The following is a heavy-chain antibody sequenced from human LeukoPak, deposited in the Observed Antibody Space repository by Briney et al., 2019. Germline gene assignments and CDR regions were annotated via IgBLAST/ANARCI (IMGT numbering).Heavy chain of an antibody. D-gene: IGHD3-22*01. Sequence: GGSLRLSCAASKFTFSDYYMSWIRQAPGKGLEWVSYISSSGSIIDYADSVKGRFTISRDNAKNSLYVQMNSLRAEDTAVYYCARGGDYSSGYDYYYYYMDVWGKGTTVTVSS. CDR1: KFTFSDYY. V-gene: IGHV3-11*04. J-gene: IGHJ6*03. CDR3: ARGGDYSSGYDYYYYYMDV. CDR2: ISSSGSII.